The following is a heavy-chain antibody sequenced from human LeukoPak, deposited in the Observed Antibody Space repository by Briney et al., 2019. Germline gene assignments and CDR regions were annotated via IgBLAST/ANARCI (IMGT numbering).Heavy chain of an antibody. CDR3: ATKESGYCSSTSCYKGYYYYYGVDV. CDR1: GFTFSSYS. Sequence: GGSLRLSCAASGFTFSSYSMNWVRQAPGKGLEWVSSISSSSSYIYYADSVKGRFTISRDNAKNSLYLQMNSLRAEDTAVYYCATKESGYCSSTSCYKGYYYYYGVDVWGQGTTVTVSS. V-gene: IGHV3-21*01. J-gene: IGHJ6*02. CDR2: ISSSSSYI. D-gene: IGHD2-2*02.